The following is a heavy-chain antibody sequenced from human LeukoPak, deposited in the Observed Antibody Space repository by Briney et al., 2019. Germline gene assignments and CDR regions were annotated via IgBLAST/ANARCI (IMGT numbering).Heavy chain of an antibody. CDR3: ARSPGQGLPAAPYFDY. CDR1: GYIFTGYY. V-gene: IGHV1-2*04. Sequence: ASVKVSCKASGYIFTGYYIHWVRQAPGQGLEWMGWMNPNSGGTNYAQKFQGWVTMTRDTSISTAYMELSRLRPDDTAVYYCARSPGQGLPAAPYFDYWGQGTLVTVSS. J-gene: IGHJ4*02. CDR2: MNPNSGGT. D-gene: IGHD2-2*01.